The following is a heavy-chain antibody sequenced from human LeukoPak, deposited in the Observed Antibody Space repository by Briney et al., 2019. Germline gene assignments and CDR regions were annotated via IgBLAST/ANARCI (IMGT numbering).Heavy chain of an antibody. J-gene: IGHJ4*02. D-gene: IGHD3-3*01. CDR3: TSGLYYDSWSDLFDY. CDR2: IRRKANAGTT. CDR1: GFTFGDYA. Sequence: GGSLRLSCTAFGFTFGDYAMSWVRQAPGKGPEWVGFIRRKANAGTTEYAASVKGRFTISRDDSKSIAYLQMNSLKTEDTAVYYCTSGLYYDSWSDLFDYWGQGTLVTASS. V-gene: IGHV3-49*04.